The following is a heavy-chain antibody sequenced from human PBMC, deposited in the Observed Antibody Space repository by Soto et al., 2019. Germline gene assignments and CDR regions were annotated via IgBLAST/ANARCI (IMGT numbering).Heavy chain of an antibody. CDR2: ISGSDNST. CDR1: GFTFSSFA. J-gene: IGHJ6*02. V-gene: IGHV3-23*01. CDR3: APMGV. Sequence: GGSLRLSCAASGFTFSSFAMSWVRQAPGKGLEWVSAISGSDNSTYYADSVKGRFTISRDNSKNTLYPQMSSLRADDTAVYYCAPMGVWGQGTTVTVSS.